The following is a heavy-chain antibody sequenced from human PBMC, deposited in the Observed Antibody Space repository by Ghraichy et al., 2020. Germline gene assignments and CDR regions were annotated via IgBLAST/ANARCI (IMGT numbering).Heavy chain of an antibody. CDR2: IYTSGST. V-gene: IGHV4-4*09. Sequence: SETLSLTCTVSGGSISSYYWSWIRQPPGKGLEWIGYIYTSGSTNYNPSLKSRVTISVDTSKNQFSLKLSSVTAADTAVYYCARQGVNYYDSSGYYTYYFDYWGQGTLVTVSS. CDR3: ARQGVNYYDSSGYYTYYFDY. CDR1: GGSISSYY. D-gene: IGHD3-22*01. J-gene: IGHJ4*02.